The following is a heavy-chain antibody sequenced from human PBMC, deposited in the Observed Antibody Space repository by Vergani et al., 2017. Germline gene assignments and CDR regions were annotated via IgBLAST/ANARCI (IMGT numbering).Heavy chain of an antibody. CDR3: ARGALWWLRQIDS. Sequence: QVQLQESGPGLVKPSETLSLTCSVSGDSMNTYYWTWIRQPPGKGLEWIGYTYDSGDTKYTPSLKSRVTMSLDTSKKQFSLNLYSVTAADTAVYYCARGALWWLRQIDSWGQGTLVTVSS. CDR2: TYDSGDT. V-gene: IGHV4-59*01. CDR1: GDSMNTYY. J-gene: IGHJ4*02. D-gene: IGHD2-21*01.